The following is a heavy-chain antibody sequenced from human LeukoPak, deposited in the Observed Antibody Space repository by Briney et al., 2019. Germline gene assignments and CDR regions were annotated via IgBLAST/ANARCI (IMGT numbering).Heavy chain of an antibody. CDR3: AKGGFGLVITYFDY. Sequence: GGSLRLSCAASGFTFSTYEMNWVRQAPGKGLEWVAVISYDGSNKYYADSVKGRFTISRDNSKNTLYLQMNSLRAEDTAVYYCAKGGFGLVITYFDYWGQGTLVTVSS. V-gene: IGHV3-30*18. CDR2: ISYDGSNK. D-gene: IGHD3/OR15-3a*01. J-gene: IGHJ4*02. CDR1: GFTFSTYE.